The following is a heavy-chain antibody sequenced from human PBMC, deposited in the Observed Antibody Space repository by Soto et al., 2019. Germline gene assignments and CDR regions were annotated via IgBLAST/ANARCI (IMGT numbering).Heavy chain of an antibody. J-gene: IGHJ4*02. D-gene: IGHD3-10*01. CDR2: MYYSGRA. V-gene: IGHV4-39*01. CDR3: ETKQIAASGLAEMDH. CDR1: GDFINRGAYF. Sequence: KTSETLSLTCSVAGDFINRGAYFWGWIRQPPGKGLEWIGSMYYSGRAHYNPSLKSRVAISVDTSKNQLSLKLRSVTAADTAVYYCETKQIAASGLAEMDHWGQGTLVTVYS.